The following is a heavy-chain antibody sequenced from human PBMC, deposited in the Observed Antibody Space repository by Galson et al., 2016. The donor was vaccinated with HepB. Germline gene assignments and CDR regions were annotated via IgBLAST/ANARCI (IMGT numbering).Heavy chain of an antibody. CDR2: LYSGGTI. CDR1: GFTVDSDY. V-gene: IGHV3-53*01. Sequence: SLRLSCAASGFTVDSDYMHWVRQAPGKGLEWVSVLYSGGTIFYADSVKGRFTISGDTSTNTLYLQMNNLGAEDTAVYYCARGSPFDVWGRGTLVTVSS. J-gene: IGHJ3*01. CDR3: ARGSPFDV.